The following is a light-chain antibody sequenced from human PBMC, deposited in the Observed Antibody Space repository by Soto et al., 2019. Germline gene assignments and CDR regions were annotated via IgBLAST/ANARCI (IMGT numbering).Light chain of an antibody. CDR1: QSFRGL. J-gene: IGKJ5*01. V-gene: IGKV3-20*01. CDR3: QQYGSSPPIT. Sequence: EVVFTQSPVTLSLSPGERATLSCRASQSFRGLLAWYQQKPGQAPRLLIYDASTRATGIPARFSGSGSGTDFTLTISRLEPEDFAVYYCQQYGSSPPITFGQGTRLEIK. CDR2: DAS.